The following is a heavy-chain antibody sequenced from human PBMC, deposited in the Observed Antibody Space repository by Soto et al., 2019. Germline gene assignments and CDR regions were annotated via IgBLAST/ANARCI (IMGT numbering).Heavy chain of an antibody. J-gene: IGHJ6*02. D-gene: IGHD2-2*01. CDR1: GFSFTTYW. CDR3: AIWGSSALYYAIDV. V-gene: IGHV5-51*01. Sequence: GESLNISCKGSGFSFTTYWIGLVRQMPGKGLEWMGIIYPSDSDTRYSPSFQGQVTISADKSIGTAYLQWSSLKASDTAVYYCAIWGSSALYYAIDVCGQRSTVTVSS. CDR2: IYPSDSDT.